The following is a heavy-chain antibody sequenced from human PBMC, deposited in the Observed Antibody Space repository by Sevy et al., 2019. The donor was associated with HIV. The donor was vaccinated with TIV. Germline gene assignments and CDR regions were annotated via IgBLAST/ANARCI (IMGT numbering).Heavy chain of an antibody. Sequence: GESLKISCAASGFTFSSYGMHWVRQAPGKGLEWVAVISYDGSKKYYADSVKGRFTISSDNSKNTLYLQMNSLRAEDTAVYYCAKTFYCSGGSCTGYFDYWGQGTLVTVSS. D-gene: IGHD2-15*01. CDR3: AKTFYCSGGSCTGYFDY. CDR2: ISYDGSKK. CDR1: GFTFSSYG. V-gene: IGHV3-30*18. J-gene: IGHJ4*02.